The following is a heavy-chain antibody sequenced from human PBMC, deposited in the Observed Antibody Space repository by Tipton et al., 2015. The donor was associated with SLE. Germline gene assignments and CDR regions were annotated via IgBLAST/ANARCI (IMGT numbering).Heavy chain of an antibody. Sequence: GSLRLSCAASGSTFSRHWMSWVRQAPGKGLEWVANIKQDGSEKYYVDSVKGRFTISRDNAKNSLYLQMNSLRTEDTAVYYCARDSSGGVGAFDIWGQGTMVTVSS. CDR3: ARDSSGGVGAFDI. CDR2: IKQDGSEK. J-gene: IGHJ3*02. V-gene: IGHV3-7*01. CDR1: GSTFSRHW. D-gene: IGHD6-19*01.